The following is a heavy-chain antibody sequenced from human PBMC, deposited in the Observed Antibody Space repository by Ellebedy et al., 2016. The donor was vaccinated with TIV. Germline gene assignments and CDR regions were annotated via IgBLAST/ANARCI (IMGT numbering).Heavy chain of an antibody. CDR2: ISSRSDYI. CDR3: ARIFGANHFDY. D-gene: IGHD3-10*01. CDR1: GFTFRTYS. Sequence: GESLKISCVGSGFTFRTYSMNWVRQTPGKGLEWVSSISSRSDYIYYADSVRGRFNISRDHAKNSLYLQLNSLRTEDTAVYYCARIFGANHFDYWGQGTLVTVSS. J-gene: IGHJ4*02. V-gene: IGHV3-21*01.